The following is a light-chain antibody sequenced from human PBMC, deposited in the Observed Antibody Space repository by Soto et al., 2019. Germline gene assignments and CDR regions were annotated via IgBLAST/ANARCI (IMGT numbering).Light chain of an antibody. CDR2: DTS. Sequence: ETVLTQSPVTLSLSPGERATLSCRASQSVRNYLAWYQQKPGQAPRLLIYDTSNRAAGIPPRFSGSGSETDFTLTISSLEPEDFAVYFCQQRYDWPPITFGQGTRLEIK. J-gene: IGKJ5*01. CDR1: QSVRNY. CDR3: QQRYDWPPIT. V-gene: IGKV3-11*01.